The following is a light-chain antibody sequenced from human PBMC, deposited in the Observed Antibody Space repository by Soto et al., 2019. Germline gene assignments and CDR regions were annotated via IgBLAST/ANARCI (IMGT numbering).Light chain of an antibody. CDR3: SSYTRSSTLYVV. CDR1: SSDVGGYNY. J-gene: IGLJ2*01. Sequence: QSVLTQPASVPGSPGQSITISCTGSSSDVGGYNYVSWYQQHPGKAPKLMIYDVSNRPSGVSNRFSGSKSGNTASLTISGLQAEDEADYYCSSYTRSSTLYVVFAGGTKVTVL. V-gene: IGLV2-14*01. CDR2: DVS.